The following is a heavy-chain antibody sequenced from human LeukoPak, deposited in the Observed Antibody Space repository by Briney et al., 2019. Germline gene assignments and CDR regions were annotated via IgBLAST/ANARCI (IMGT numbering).Heavy chain of an antibody. V-gene: IGHV3-7*01. D-gene: IGHD3-22*01. Sequence: GGSLRLSCAAAGFTFSSYWMSLVRQAPGNGLELVANIKQDGSEKYCVGSVKGRFTISRDNAKNSLYLQMNSLRAEDTAVYYCARNYLDSRKWPDHIDNWGQGTLVTVSS. CDR2: IKQDGSEK. CDR1: GFTFSSYW. CDR3: ARNYLDSRKWPDHIDN. J-gene: IGHJ4*02.